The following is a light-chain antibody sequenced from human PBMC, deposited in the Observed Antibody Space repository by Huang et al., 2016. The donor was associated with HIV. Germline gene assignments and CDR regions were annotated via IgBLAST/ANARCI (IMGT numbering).Light chain of an antibody. Sequence: DIQMTQSPSSLSASVGDRVTITCRASQSISRYLNWYQHKPGKAPELLIYASSSLQSGVPSRFSGSGSGTDFSLTICGLQPEDYATYYCQQGYSTPTFGQGTKVEMK. V-gene: IGKV1-39*01. CDR3: QQGYSTPT. CDR1: QSISRY. J-gene: IGKJ1*01. CDR2: ASS.